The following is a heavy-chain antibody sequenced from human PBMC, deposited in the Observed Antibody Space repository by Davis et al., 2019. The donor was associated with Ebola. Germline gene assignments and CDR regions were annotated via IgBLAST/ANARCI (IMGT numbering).Heavy chain of an antibody. CDR2: IKQDGSEK. D-gene: IGHD3-16*01. Sequence: GGSLRLSCAASGFTFSNAWMSWVRQAPGKGLEWVANIKQDGSEKYYVDSVKGRFTISRDNAKNSLYLQMNSLRAEDTAVYYCATGRWGDYWGQGTLVTVSS. CDR1: GFTFSNAW. J-gene: IGHJ4*02. CDR3: ATGRWGDY. V-gene: IGHV3-7*03.